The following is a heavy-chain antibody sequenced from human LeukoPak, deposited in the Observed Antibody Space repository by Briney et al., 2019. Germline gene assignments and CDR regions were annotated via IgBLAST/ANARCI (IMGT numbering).Heavy chain of an antibody. CDR1: GHTFTSYG. CDR2: ISAYKGKT. CDR3: VTGYCSGGSCPIDY. J-gene: IGHJ4*02. V-gene: IGHV1-18*01. D-gene: IGHD2-15*01. Sequence: ASVKVSCKASGHTFTSYGISGVRQAPGQGLEWRGWISAYKGKTNYAQKLQGRVTMTTDTSTSTAYMELRSLTSEDTAMYYFVTGYCSGGSCPIDYWGQGTLVTVSS.